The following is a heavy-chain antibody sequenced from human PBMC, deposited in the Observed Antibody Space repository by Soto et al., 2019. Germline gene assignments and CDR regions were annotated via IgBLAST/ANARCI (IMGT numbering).Heavy chain of an antibody. CDR2: IIPILGIA. D-gene: IGHD1-20*01. J-gene: IGHJ5*02. V-gene: IGHV1-69*02. CDR3: ARIYPDYNWNDGSWFDP. Sequence: QVQLVQSGAEVKKPGSSVKVSCKASGGTFSSYTISWVRQAPGQGLEWMGRIIPILGIANYAHKFQGRVTITADKSTSTAYMELSSLRSEDTAVYYCARIYPDYNWNDGSWFDPWGQGTLVTVSS. CDR1: GGTFSSYT.